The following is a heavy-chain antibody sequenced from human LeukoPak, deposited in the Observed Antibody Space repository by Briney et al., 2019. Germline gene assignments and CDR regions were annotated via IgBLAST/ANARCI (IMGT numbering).Heavy chain of an antibody. CDR1: GLTFSSYA. V-gene: IGHV3-23*01. Sequence: GGSQRLSCAASGLTFSSYAMSWVRQAPGKGLEWVSYISSGGSTIYYADSVKGRFTVSRDNSKNTLYLQMKSLRAEDTAVYYCAKGGGYEAQYYYYYLDVWGKGTTVTISS. J-gene: IGHJ6*03. CDR2: ISSGGSTI. CDR3: AKGGGYEAQYYYYYLDV. D-gene: IGHD5-12*01.